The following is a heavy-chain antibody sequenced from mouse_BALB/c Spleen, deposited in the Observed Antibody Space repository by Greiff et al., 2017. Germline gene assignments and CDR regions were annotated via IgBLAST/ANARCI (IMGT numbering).Heavy chain of an antibody. V-gene: IGHV1-9*01. CDR2: ILPGSGST. CDR3: ARLGGYDGPWFAY. J-gene: IGHJ3*01. Sequence: VQRVESGAELMKPGASVKISCKATGYTFSSYWIEWVKQRPGHGLEWIGEILPGSGSTNYNEKFNGKATFTADTSSNTAYMQLSSLTSEDSAVYYCARLGGYDGPWFAYWGQGTLVTVSA. D-gene: IGHD2-2*01. CDR1: GYTFSSYW.